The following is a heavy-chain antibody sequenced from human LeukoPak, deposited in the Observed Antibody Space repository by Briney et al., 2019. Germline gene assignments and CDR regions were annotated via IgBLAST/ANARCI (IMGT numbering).Heavy chain of an antibody. CDR2: ISRSAGSTT. J-gene: IGHJ2*01. CDR3: ARNGGNSNWYFDL. D-gene: IGHD4-23*01. V-gene: IGHV3-48*03. Sequence: GGSLRLSCAASGFSFSAFEMNWVRQAPGKGLEWVSYISRSAGSTTYYADSVKGRFTVSRDNAKNSLFLQMNSLRVEDTALYYCARNGGNSNWYFDLWGRGTLVTVSS. CDR1: GFSFSAFE.